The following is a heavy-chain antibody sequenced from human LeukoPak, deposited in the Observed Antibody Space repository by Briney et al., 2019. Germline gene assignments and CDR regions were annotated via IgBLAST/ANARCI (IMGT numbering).Heavy chain of an antibody. J-gene: IGHJ5*02. CDR1: GFTFSSAW. Sequence: GGSLRLSCTASGFTFSSAWMSWVRQAPGKGLEWVGRMRSKTDGGTTEYAAPVKGRFTISRDDSKNTLYVQMNSLKTEDTAVYYCATSNLATWGQGTLVTVSS. CDR2: MRSKTDGGTT. V-gene: IGHV3-15*01. CDR3: ATSNLAT.